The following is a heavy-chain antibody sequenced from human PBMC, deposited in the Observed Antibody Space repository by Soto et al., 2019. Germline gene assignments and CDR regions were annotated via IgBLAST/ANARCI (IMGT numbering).Heavy chain of an antibody. CDR3: ARSSFGSYYGMDV. CDR2: IKQDGSEK. D-gene: IGHD1-26*01. J-gene: IGHJ6*02. V-gene: IGHV3-7*03. CDR1: GFTFSSYW. Sequence: PGGSLRLSCAASGFTFSSYWMSWVRQAPGKGLEWVANIKQDGSEKYYVDSVKGRFTISRDNAKNSLYLQMNSLRAEDTAVYYCARSSFGSYYGMDVWGQGTTVTVSS.